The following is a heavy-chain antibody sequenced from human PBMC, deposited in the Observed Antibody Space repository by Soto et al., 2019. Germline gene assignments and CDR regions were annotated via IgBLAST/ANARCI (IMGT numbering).Heavy chain of an antibody. D-gene: IGHD2-8*02. CDR1: GGSFSGYY. CDR2: INHSGST. V-gene: IGHV4-34*01. CDR3: ARDKITGLFDY. J-gene: IGHJ4*02. Sequence: QVQLQQWGAGLLKPSETLSLTCAVYGGSFSGYYWTWIRQPPGPGLEWIGEINHSGSTNHNPSLKSRVTISVDTSKNQFSLKLTSVTAADTAVYYCARDKITGLFDYWGQGTLVTVSS.